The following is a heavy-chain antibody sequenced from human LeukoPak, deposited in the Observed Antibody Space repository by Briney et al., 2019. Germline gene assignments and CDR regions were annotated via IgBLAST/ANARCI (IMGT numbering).Heavy chain of an antibody. D-gene: IGHD2-8*01. CDR3: VRGLICDSYVGFDC. V-gene: IGHV3-7*01. J-gene: IGHJ4*02. Sequence: PGGSLRLSCAASGFTFSSYGMHWVRQAPGKGLEWVANIKQDGSEEYYADSEKGRFTISRDNAKNSLYLQMSSLRAEDTAVYYCVRGLICDSYVGFDCWGQGTLVTVAS. CDR1: GFTFSSYG. CDR2: IKQDGSEE.